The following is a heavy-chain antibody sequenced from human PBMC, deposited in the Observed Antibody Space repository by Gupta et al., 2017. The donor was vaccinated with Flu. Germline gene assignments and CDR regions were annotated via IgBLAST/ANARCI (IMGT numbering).Heavy chain of an antibody. V-gene: IGHV4-34*01. D-gene: IGHD6-6*01. J-gene: IGHJ6*03. CDR3: ARVQWGSSVWYDYYHMDG. CDR2: IKQSESY. Sequence: QVQLPQWGTGLLKPPSPLSLTCAVYGGSFSGYYWSWLRPPPGTGLELIGEIKQSESYNYNPSLKSRGTRAVGTSKNQFSLNRSAVTAAATAVEYGARVQWGSSVWYDYYHMDGGGEGTTVTVSS. CDR1: GGSFSGYY.